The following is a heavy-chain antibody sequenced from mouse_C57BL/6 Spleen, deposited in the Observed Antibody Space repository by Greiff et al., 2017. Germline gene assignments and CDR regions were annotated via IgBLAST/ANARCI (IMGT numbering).Heavy chain of an antibody. CDR1: GYTFTDYY. Sequence: EVQLQQSGPELVKPGASVKISCKASGYTFTDYYMNWVKQSHGKSLEWIGDINPNNGGTSYNQKFKGKATLTVDKTSSTAYMELRSLTSEDSAVYYCARGIYDGYGDVWGTGTTVTVSS. D-gene: IGHD2-3*01. CDR3: ARGIYDGYGDV. J-gene: IGHJ1*03. V-gene: IGHV1-26*01. CDR2: INPNNGGT.